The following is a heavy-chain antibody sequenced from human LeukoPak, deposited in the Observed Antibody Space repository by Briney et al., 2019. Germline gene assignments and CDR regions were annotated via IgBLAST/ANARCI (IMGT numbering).Heavy chain of an antibody. D-gene: IGHD3-22*01. CDR2: IKQDGSEK. CDR3: ASLPEVGYYDSSGYYMDV. V-gene: IGHV3-7*01. Sequence: GGSLRLSCAASGFTFSSYWMSWVRQAPGKGLEWVANIKQDGSEKYYVDSVKGRFTISRDNAKTSLYLQMNSLRAEDTAVYYCASLPEVGYYDSSGYYMDVWGKGTTVTVSS. J-gene: IGHJ6*03. CDR1: GFTFSSYW.